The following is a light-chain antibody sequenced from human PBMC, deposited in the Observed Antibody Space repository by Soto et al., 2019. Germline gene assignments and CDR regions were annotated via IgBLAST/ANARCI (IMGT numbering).Light chain of an antibody. Sequence: EIVLTQSPATLSVSPGERVTLSCRARQSVGSNLAWYQQKPGQAPRLLIYGASTRATGIPARFSGSGSETEFTLTISSLQAEDSAVYFCQQYGSSPRTFGQGTKVDI. CDR1: QSVGSN. V-gene: IGKV3-15*01. CDR2: GAS. CDR3: QQYGSSPRT. J-gene: IGKJ1*01.